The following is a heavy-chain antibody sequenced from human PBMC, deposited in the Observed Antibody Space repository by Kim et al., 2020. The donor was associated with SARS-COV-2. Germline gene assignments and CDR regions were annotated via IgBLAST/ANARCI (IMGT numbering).Heavy chain of an antibody. CDR2: INSDGRTT. J-gene: IGHJ4*02. V-gene: IGHV3-74*01. D-gene: IGHD3-16*01. Sequence: GGSLRLSCAASGFTFSSYWMHWVRQAPGKGLEWVSRINSDGRTTTYAESVRGRFTITRDNANNTLYLQMNSLRAEDTAVYYCASLSTWYIWDKFDYWGQGTLVTVSS. CDR1: GFTFSSYW. CDR3: ASLSTWYIWDKFDY.